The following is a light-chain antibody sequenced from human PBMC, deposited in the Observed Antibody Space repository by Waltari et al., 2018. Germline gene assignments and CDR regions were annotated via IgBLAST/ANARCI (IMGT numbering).Light chain of an antibody. CDR2: DAS. CDR3: QKYVSLPAT. V-gene: IGKV3-20*01. J-gene: IGKJ1*01. CDR1: QSVGKS. Sequence: EIVLTQSPGTLSLSPGDRATLSCRASQSVGKSLAWYQQKPGQAPRLLIYDASSRATGIPDRLSGSGFGTDFSLTISRLEPEDFAVYYCQKYVSLPATFGQGTKVEIK.